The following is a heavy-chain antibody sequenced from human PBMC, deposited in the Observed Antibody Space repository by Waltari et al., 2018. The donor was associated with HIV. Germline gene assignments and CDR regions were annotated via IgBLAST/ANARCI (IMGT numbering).Heavy chain of an antibody. Sequence: EVQLVQSGEGVREAGAFLKVSCRGSGYNFNSYWCARGRQMPGKGLEWMGIIYPGDSDTRDSPSFQGQVTISADKSISTAYLQWSSLKASDTAMYYCATVPYSSGWYYPPGSDWGQGTLVTVSS. J-gene: IGHJ4*02. CDR1: GYNFNSYW. D-gene: IGHD6-19*01. V-gene: IGHV5-51*03. CDR3: ATVPYSSGWYYPPGSD. CDR2: IYPGDSDT.